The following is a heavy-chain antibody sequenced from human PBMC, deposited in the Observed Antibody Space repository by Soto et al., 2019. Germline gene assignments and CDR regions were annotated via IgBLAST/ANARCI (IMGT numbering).Heavy chain of an antibody. J-gene: IGHJ6*02. CDR1: GFTFSIYA. D-gene: IGHD3-22*01. V-gene: IGHV3-23*01. CDR3: AKDIPSDDSSGYPPFRGMDV. CDR2: MSRTGDNT. Sequence: GGSLRLSCAASGFTFSIYAMTWVRQSPGKGLEWVSSMSRTGDNTDYADSVKGRFTISRDNSKNTLYLQMNSLIAEDTAVYYCAKDIPSDDSSGYPPFRGMDVWGQGTTVTVSS.